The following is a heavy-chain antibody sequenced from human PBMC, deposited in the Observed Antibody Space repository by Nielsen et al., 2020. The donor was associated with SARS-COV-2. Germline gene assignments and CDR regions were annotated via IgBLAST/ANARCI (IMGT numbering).Heavy chain of an antibody. Sequence: GESLKISCAASGFTFSNYWMHWVRRAPGKGLVWVSRIHSDGRSTSFADSVKGRFTISRDNAKNSLYLQMNSLRAEDTAVYYCARTIYYDSSSHFDYWGQGTLVTVSS. D-gene: IGHD3-22*01. CDR2: IHSDGRST. V-gene: IGHV3-74*01. CDR1: GFTFSNYW. CDR3: ARTIYYDSSSHFDY. J-gene: IGHJ4*02.